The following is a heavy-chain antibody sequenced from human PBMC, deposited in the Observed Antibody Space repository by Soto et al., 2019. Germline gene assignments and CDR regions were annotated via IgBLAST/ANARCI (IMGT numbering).Heavy chain of an antibody. CDR3: AKEKFRRGPSPMYAMDL. Sequence: PGGSLRLSCAASGFTFSNAWMSWVRQAPGKGLEWVDRIKSKTDGGTTDSLQGRFTISRDNSKNALYLQVNSLRGEDTAVYYCAKEKFRRGPSPMYAMDLWGQGTTVTVSS. D-gene: IGHD5-12*01. CDR1: GFTFSNAW. J-gene: IGHJ6*02. V-gene: IGHV3-15*01. CDR2: IKSKTDGGTT.